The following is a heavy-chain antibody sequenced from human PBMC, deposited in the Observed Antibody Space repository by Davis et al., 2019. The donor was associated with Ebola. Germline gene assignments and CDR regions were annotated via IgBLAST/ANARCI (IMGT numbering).Heavy chain of an antibody. V-gene: IGHV4-30-4*07. J-gene: IGHJ6*04. CDR1: VGFVSSGGYS. D-gene: IGHD3-10*01. Sequence: MPSETLSPTCAVSVGFVSSGGYSWNWIRQPPGKGLEWIGYYYYTGNTYYNPSLKSRVTISVDTSKNQFSLKLSSVTAADTAVYYCASRGPLYGMDVWGKGTTVTVSS. CDR3: ASRGPLYGMDV. CDR2: YYYTGNT.